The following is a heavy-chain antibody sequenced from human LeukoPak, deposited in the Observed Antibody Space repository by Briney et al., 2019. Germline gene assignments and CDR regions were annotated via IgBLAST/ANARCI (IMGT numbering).Heavy chain of an antibody. CDR3: AKDDRWLQFCC. D-gene: IGHD5-24*01. J-gene: IGHJ4*02. CDR2: ISGSGGST. Sequence: GGSLRLSCEASGFTFSIYGMHWVRQAPGKGLEWVSAISGSGGSTYYADSVKGRFTISRDNSRNTVYLQMNSLRAEDTAVYYCAKDDRWLQFCCWGQGTLVTVSA. V-gene: IGHV3-23*01. CDR1: GFTFSIYG.